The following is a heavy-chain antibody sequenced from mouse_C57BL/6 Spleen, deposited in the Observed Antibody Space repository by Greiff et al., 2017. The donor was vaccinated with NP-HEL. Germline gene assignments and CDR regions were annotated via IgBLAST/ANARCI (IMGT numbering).Heavy chain of an antibody. Sequence: EVQLQQSGTVLARPGASVKMSCKTSGYTFTSYWMHWVKQRPGQGLEWIGAIYPGNSDTSYNQKFKGKAKLTAVTSASTAYMELSSLTNEDSAVYYCTRSLGRQEYAMDYWGQGTSVTVSS. CDR1: GYTFTSYW. CDR2: IYPGNSDT. V-gene: IGHV1-5*01. J-gene: IGHJ4*01. CDR3: TRSLGRQEYAMDY. D-gene: IGHD4-1*01.